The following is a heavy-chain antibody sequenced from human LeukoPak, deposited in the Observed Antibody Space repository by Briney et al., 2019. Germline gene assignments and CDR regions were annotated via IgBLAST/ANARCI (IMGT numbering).Heavy chain of an antibody. D-gene: IGHD1-26*01. V-gene: IGHV3-48*01. CDR3: ARSLVVGATYPYH. Sequence: GGSLRLSCAASGFTFSSYEMNWVRQTPGKGLEWVSYISSSSSTIYYADSVKGRFTISRDNAKNSLYLQLNSLRAEDTAVYYCARSLVVGATYPYHWGQGTLVTVSS. J-gene: IGHJ5*02. CDR1: GFTFSSYE. CDR2: ISSSSSTI.